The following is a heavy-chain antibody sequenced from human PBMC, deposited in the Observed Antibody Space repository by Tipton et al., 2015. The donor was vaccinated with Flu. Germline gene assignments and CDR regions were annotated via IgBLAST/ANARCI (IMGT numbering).Heavy chain of an antibody. J-gene: IGHJ4*02. V-gene: IGHV3-30*04. CDR1: GFTFSSYA. Sequence: QVQLVQSGGGVVQPGRSLSLSCAASGFTFSSYAMHWVRQAPGKGLEWLADISADGTFQNYADSLMGRLTISRDNSKNTAYLYVGSLTSEDTAVYYCVRGTIAVAGVDYWGQGALVTVSS. CDR2: ISADGTFQ. CDR3: VRGTIAVAGVDY. D-gene: IGHD6-19*01.